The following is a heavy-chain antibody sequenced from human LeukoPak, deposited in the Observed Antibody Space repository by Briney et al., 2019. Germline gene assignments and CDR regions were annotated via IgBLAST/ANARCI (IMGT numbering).Heavy chain of an antibody. CDR3: AKDLGGSWTRYYFDY. CDR2: ISWNSGSI. V-gene: IGHV3-9*01. D-gene: IGHD2-15*01. Sequence: GRSLRLSCAASGFTFDDYAMHWVRQASGKGLEWVSGISWNSGSIGYADSVKGRFTISRDNAKNSLYLQMNSLRAEDTALYYCAKDLGGSWTRYYFDYWGQGTLVTVSS. J-gene: IGHJ4*02. CDR1: GFTFDDYA.